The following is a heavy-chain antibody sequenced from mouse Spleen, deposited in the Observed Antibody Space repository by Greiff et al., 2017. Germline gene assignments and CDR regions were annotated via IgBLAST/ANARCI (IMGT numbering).Heavy chain of an antibody. Sequence: VQLKESGPGLVKPSQSLSLTCSVTGYSITSGYYWNWIRQFPGNKLEWMGYISYDGSNNYNPSLKNRISITRDTSKNQFFLKLNSVTTEDTATYYCARENFDYYAMDYWGQGTSVTVSS. V-gene: IGHV3-6*01. CDR1: GYSITSGYY. CDR3: ARENFDYYAMDY. CDR2: ISYDGSN. J-gene: IGHJ4*01.